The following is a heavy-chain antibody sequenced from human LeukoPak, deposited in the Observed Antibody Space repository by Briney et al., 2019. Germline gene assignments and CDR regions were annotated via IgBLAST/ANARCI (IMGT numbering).Heavy chain of an antibody. V-gene: IGHV3-23*01. Sequence: GGSLRLSCAASGFTVINYAMSWFRQAPGRGLEWVSVICGNAACTYYADSVKGRFIISRDNSKNTMYLYMQMTSLRAEDTAVYYCARHLATSGSYPLDYWGQGNPVTVSS. D-gene: IGHD3-16*01. J-gene: IGHJ4*02. CDR1: GFTVINYA. CDR2: ICGNAACT. CDR3: ARHLATSGSYPLDY.